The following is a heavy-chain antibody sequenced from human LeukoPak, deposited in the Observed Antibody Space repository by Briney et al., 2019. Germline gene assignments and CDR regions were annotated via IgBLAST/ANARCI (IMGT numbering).Heavy chain of an antibody. D-gene: IGHD3-10*01. Sequence: SETLSLTCTVSGGSISSYYWSWIRQPAGKGLEWIGYIYYSGSTNYNPSLMSRVTISVDTSKNQFSLKLSSVTAADTAVYYCARATLYYYGSGSYPGYYYGMDVWGQGTTVTVSS. V-gene: IGHV4-59*01. CDR1: GGSISSYY. J-gene: IGHJ6*02. CDR3: ARATLYYYGSGSYPGYYYGMDV. CDR2: IYYSGST.